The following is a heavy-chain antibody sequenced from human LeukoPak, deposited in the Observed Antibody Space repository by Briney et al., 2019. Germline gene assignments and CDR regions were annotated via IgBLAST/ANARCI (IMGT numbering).Heavy chain of an antibody. Sequence: GGSLRLSCAASGFTFDDYGMSWVRQAPGKGLEWVSGSNWKGGSTGYADSVKGRFTISRDNAKNSLYLQMNSLRAEDTALYYCARGRYSYGYYYYYYMDVWGKGTTVTVSS. D-gene: IGHD5-18*01. V-gene: IGHV3-20*04. CDR1: GFTFDDYG. CDR2: SNWKGGST. J-gene: IGHJ6*03. CDR3: ARGRYSYGYYYYYYMDV.